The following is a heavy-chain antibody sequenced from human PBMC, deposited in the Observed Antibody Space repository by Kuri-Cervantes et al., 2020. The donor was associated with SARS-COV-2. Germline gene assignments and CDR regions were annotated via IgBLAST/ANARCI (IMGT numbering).Heavy chain of an antibody. CDR1: GYTFTSYY. CDR3: ARDPRVTSDHDAFDI. D-gene: IGHD2-2*01. V-gene: IGHV1-46*01. J-gene: IGHJ3*02. CDR2: INPSGGST. Sequence: SVKVSCKASGYTFTSYYMHWVRQAPGQGLEWMGIINPSGGSTSYAQKCQGRVTMTRDTSTSTVYMELTSLTSEYTAVYYCARDPRVTSDHDAFDIWGQGTMVTVSS.